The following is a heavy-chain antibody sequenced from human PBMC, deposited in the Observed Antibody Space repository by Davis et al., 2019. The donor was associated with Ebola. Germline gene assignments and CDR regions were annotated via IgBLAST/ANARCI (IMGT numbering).Heavy chain of an antibody. Sequence: SVKVSCKASGGTSSSYTISWVRQAPGQGLEWMGRIIPILGIANYAQKFQGRVTITADKSTSTAYMELSSLRSEDTAVYYCARGLGNFLADDYWGQGTLVTVSS. CDR2: IIPILGIA. CDR3: ARGLGNFLADDY. D-gene: IGHD2/OR15-2a*01. CDR1: GGTSSSYT. J-gene: IGHJ4*02. V-gene: IGHV1-69*02.